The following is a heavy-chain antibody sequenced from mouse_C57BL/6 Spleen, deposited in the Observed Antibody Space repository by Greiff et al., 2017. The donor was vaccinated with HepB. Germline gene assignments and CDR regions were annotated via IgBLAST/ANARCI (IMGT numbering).Heavy chain of an antibody. Sequence: QVQLQQSGPELVKPGASVKISCKASGYAFSSSWMNWVKQRPGKGLEWIGRIYPGDGDTNYNGKFKGKATLTADKSSSTAYMQLSSLTSEDSAVYFCAREENYYGSSPYWYFDVWGTGTTVTVSS. V-gene: IGHV1-82*01. CDR1: GYAFSSSW. J-gene: IGHJ1*03. CDR3: AREENYYGSSPYWYFDV. D-gene: IGHD1-1*01. CDR2: IYPGDGDT.